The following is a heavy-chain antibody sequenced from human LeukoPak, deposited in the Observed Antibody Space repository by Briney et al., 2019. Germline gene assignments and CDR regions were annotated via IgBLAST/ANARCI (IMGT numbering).Heavy chain of an antibody. V-gene: IGHV3-7*01. CDR3: ARVSSSWLYNWFDP. D-gene: IGHD6-13*01. Sequence: GGSLRLSCAASGFTFSSYWMSWVRQAPGKGLEWVANIKQDGSEKYYVDSVKGRFTISRDNAKNSLYLQMDSLRAEDTAVYYCARVSSSWLYNWFDPWGQGTLVTVSS. CDR2: IKQDGSEK. J-gene: IGHJ5*02. CDR1: GFTFSSYW.